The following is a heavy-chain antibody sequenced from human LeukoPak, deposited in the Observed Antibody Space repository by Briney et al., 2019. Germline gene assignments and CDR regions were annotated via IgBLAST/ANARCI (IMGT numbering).Heavy chain of an antibody. Sequence: SGPTLVKPTQTLTLTCTFSGFSLSTSGVGVGWIRQPPGKALEWLALIYWDDDKLYSPSLRSRLAITTDTSKNQVVLTMTNVDPVDTATYYCAHRRVDTAAIDYWGQGTLVTVSS. CDR3: AHRRVDTAAIDY. D-gene: IGHD5-18*01. J-gene: IGHJ4*02. CDR2: IYWDDDK. V-gene: IGHV2-5*02. CDR1: GFSLSTSGVG.